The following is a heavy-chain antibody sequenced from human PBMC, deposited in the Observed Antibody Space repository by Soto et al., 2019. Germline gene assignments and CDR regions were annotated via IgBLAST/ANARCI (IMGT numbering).Heavy chain of an antibody. V-gene: IGHV3-23*01. CDR2: ISGSGGNT. J-gene: IGHJ6*02. CDR3: ARDITMVRGVKYGMAV. Sequence: VSLRLSCAASGFTFSSCAMSWVRQAPGKGLEWVSAISGSGGNTYYADSVKGRFTISRDNSKNTLYLQMNSLRAEDTAVYYCARDITMVRGVKYGMAVWGQGTTVTVSS. D-gene: IGHD3-10*01. CDR1: GFTFSSCA.